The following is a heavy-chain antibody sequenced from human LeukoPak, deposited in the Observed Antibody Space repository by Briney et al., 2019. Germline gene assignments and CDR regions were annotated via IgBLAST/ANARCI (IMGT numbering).Heavy chain of an antibody. CDR2: IFPGDSDT. V-gene: IGHV5-51*01. Sequence: GESLKISCKGSGYSFPAYWIGWVRQMSGKGLEWMGIIFPGDSDTRYSPSFQGQVTISADKSLSTAYLQWSSLKASDTAMYYCARNRGDNSKCDSWGQGTLVTVSS. D-gene: IGHD4-23*01. CDR3: ARNRGDNSKCDS. J-gene: IGHJ4*02. CDR1: GYSFPAYW.